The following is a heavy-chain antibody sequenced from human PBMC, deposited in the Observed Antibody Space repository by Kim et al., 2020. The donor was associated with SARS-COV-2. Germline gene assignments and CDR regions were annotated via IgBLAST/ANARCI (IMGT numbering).Heavy chain of an antibody. Sequence: SGPTLVNPTQTLTLTCTFSGFSLSTSGVGVGWIRQPPGKALEWLALIYWDDDKRYSPSLKSRLTITKDTSKNQVVLTMTNMDPVDTATYYCAHSSRLITMKSPYYFDYWGQGTLVTVSS. CDR1: GFSLSTSGVG. D-gene: IGHD3-22*01. J-gene: IGHJ4*02. V-gene: IGHV2-5*02. CDR3: AHSSRLITMKSPYYFDY. CDR2: IYWDDDK.